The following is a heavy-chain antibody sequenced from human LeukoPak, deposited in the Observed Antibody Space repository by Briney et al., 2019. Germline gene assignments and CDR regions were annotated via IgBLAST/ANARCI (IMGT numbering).Heavy chain of an antibody. J-gene: IGHJ4*02. V-gene: IGHV1-46*01. CDR2: INPSGGST. Sequence: ASVKVSCKASGYTFTSYYMHWVRQAPGQGLEWMGIINPSGGSTSYAQKFQGRVTMTRDTSTSTVYMELSSLRSDDTAVYYCARVSIDFWSGYYLDPPRNGGQGTLVTVSS. CDR1: GYTFTSYY. D-gene: IGHD3-3*01. CDR3: ARVSIDFWSGYYLDPPRN.